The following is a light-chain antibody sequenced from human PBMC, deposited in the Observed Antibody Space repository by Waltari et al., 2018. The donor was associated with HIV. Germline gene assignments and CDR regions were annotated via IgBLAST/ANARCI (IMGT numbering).Light chain of an antibody. CDR1: QRVGTF. V-gene: IGKV3-11*01. J-gene: IGKJ2*01. CDR2: DSS. CDR3: LQTYSMPDT. Sequence: EIVLTQSPATLSLSPGERATLSCRASQRVGTFLAWYQHKPGQPPRLLIYDSSTRAAGIPVRFTGRGSGTDFTLTISSLEPEDFATYYCLQTYSMPDTFGQGTKLQIK.